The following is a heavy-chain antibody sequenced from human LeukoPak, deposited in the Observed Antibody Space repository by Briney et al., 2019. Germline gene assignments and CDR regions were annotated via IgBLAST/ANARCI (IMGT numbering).Heavy chain of an antibody. CDR1: GGSISRYY. CDR2: IYTSGST. J-gene: IGHJ5*02. V-gene: IGHV4-4*07. CDR3: AREGTSGGLNWLDP. D-gene: IGHD3-10*01. Sequence: PSETLSLTCTVPGGSISRYYWSWIRQPAGKGLEWIGRIYTSGSTNYNPSLKSRVTMSVDTSKNQFSLRLSSVNAADTAVYFCAREGTSGGLNWLDPWGQGTLVTVSS.